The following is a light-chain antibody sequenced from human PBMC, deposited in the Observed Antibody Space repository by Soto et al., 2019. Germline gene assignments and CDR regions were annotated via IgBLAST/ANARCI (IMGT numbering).Light chain of an antibody. V-gene: IGLV2-14*01. CDR3: SSKRTTARLV. Sequence: QSALTQPASVSGSPGQTITISCTGTSSDVGAYNYVSWYQQHPGKAPKLMIYGVSNRPSGVSDRFSGSKSGNTASLTISGLQAADEADYYCSSKRTTARLVFGTGTKVTV. CDR1: SSDVGAYNY. J-gene: IGLJ1*01. CDR2: GVS.